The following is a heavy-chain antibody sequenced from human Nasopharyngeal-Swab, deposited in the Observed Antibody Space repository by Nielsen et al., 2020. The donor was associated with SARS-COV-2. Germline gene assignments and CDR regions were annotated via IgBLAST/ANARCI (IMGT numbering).Heavy chain of an antibody. Sequence: SETLSLTFAVYGGSFSGYYWSWIRQPPGKGLEWIGEINHSGSTNYNPSLKSRVTISVDTSKNQFSLKLSSVTAADTAVYYCARGRGDSSSWYGDYWGQGTLVTVSS. J-gene: IGHJ4*02. CDR3: ARGRGDSSSWYGDY. CDR1: GGSFSGYY. V-gene: IGHV4-34*01. CDR2: INHSGST. D-gene: IGHD6-13*01.